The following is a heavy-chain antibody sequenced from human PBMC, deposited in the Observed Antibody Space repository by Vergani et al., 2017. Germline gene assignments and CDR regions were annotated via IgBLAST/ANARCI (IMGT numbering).Heavy chain of an antibody. CDR1: GFTFSSYG. CDR2: ISYDGSNK. V-gene: IGHV3-30*18. D-gene: IGHD1-26*01. CDR3: AKDLSGATYYYYGMDV. Sequence: QVQLVESGGGVVQPGRSLRLSCAASGFTFSSYGMHWVRQAPGKGLEWVAVISYDGSNKYYADSVKGRFTISRDNSKNTLYLQMNSLRAEDTAVYYCAKDLSGATYYYYGMDVWGQGTTVTVSS. J-gene: IGHJ6*02.